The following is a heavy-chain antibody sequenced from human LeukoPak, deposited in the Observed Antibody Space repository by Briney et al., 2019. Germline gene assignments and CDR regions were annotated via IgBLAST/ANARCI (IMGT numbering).Heavy chain of an antibody. D-gene: IGHD1-26*01. CDR1: GFTFSTYW. CDR3: ARGSITKSGSYYFY. CDR2: INSDGSST. J-gene: IGHJ4*02. V-gene: IGHV3-74*01. Sequence: PGGSLRLSCAASGFTFSTYWMYWVRQAPGKGLVWVSRINSDGSSTSYADSVKGRFTISRDNAKNTLYLQMNSLRAEDTAVYYCARGSITKSGSYYFYWGQGTLVTVSS.